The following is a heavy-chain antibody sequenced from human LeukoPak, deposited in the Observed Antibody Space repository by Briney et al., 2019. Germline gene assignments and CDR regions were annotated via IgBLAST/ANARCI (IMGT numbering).Heavy chain of an antibody. CDR3: ARDLAGIXGVTAXFDP. CDR1: AYTFASYA. CDR2: ISVSNGNT. V-gene: IGHV1-18*01. Sequence: ASVKVSCKASAYTFASYAISWVRQAPGQGLEWMGWISVSNGNTNYAQKLQGRVTMTTDTSTKTVYMELRSLRFDDTAMYYCARDLAGIXGVTAXFDPWXQGTLVTVSS. J-gene: IGHJ5*02. D-gene: IGHD1-26*01.